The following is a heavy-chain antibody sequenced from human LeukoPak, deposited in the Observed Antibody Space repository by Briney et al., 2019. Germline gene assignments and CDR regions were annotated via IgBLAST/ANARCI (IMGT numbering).Heavy chain of an antibody. Sequence: SETLSLTCAVDGGSFGGYYWSWIRQPPGKGLEWLGEINHSGSTNYNPSLKSRVTISVDTSTTQFSLKLSSGSAAAPAAYYCVRDGGLDSSGYYFDYWGQGTLVTVSS. CDR3: VRDGGLDSSGYYFDY. J-gene: IGHJ4*02. CDR1: GGSFGGYY. D-gene: IGHD3-22*01. V-gene: IGHV4-34*01. CDR2: INHSGST.